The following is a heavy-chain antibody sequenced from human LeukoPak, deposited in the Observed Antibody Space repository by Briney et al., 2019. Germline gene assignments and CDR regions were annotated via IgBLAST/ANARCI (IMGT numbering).Heavy chain of an antibody. J-gene: IGHJ2*01. CDR2: ISSSSSYT. CDR3: AREDYYGSGSYYNENWYFDL. Sequence: GGSLRLSCAASGFTFSDYYMSWIRQAPGKGLEWVSYISSSSSYTNYADSVKGRFTISRDNAKNPLYLQMNSLRAEDTAVYYCAREDYYGSGSYYNENWYFDLWGRGTLVTVSS. V-gene: IGHV3-11*06. D-gene: IGHD3-10*01. CDR1: GFTFSDYY.